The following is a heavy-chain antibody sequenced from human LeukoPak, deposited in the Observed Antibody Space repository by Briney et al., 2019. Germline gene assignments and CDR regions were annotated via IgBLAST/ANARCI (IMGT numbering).Heavy chain of an antibody. CDR2: IDPSDSYT. CDR3: ARLGAPYYYYGMDV. CDR1: GCRFTSYW. Sequence: GEALQISSKGSGCRFTSYWISWVRPMPGKGGGWMGRIDPSDSYTNYSPSFQGHVTISADKSISTAYLQWSSLKASDTAMYYCARLGAPYYYYGMDVWGKGTTVTVSS. J-gene: IGHJ6*04. V-gene: IGHV5-10-1*01.